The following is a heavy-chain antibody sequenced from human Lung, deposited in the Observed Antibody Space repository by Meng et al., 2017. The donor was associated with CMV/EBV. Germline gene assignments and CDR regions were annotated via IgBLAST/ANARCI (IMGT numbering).Heavy chain of an antibody. CDR2: IYYSGST. CDR3: VRRARITIFGVGPIDY. D-gene: IGHD3-3*01. CDR1: GGSISSSSYY. J-gene: IGHJ4*02. V-gene: IGHV4-39*01. Sequence: GSLRLXCTVSGGSISSSSYYWGWIRQPPGKGLEWIGSIYYSGSTYYNPSLKSRVTISVDTSKNQFSLKLSSVTAADTAVYYCVRRARITIFGVGPIDYWGQGTXVTVSS.